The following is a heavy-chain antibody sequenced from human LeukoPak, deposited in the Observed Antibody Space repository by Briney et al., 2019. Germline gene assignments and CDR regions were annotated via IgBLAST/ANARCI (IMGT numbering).Heavy chain of an antibody. Sequence: SVKVSCKASGGTFSSYAISWVRQAPGQGLEWMGRIIPILGIANYAQKFQGRVTITADKSTSTAYMELSSLRSEDTAVYYCARDNSDTVKGDYSSTSYWWFDPWGQGTLVTVSS. CDR3: ARDNSDTVKGDYSSTSYWWFDP. J-gene: IGHJ5*02. V-gene: IGHV1-69*04. CDR1: GGTFSSYA. D-gene: IGHD6-13*01. CDR2: IIPILGIA.